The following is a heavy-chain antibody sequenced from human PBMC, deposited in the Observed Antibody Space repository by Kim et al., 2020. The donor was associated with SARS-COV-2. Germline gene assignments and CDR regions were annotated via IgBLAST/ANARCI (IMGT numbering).Heavy chain of an antibody. CDR2: ISYDGSNK. Sequence: GGSLRLSCAASGFTFSSYGMHWVRQAPGKGLELVAVISYDGSNKYYADSVNGRFTISRDNSKNTLYLQMNSLRAEDTAVYYCAKSHAPYSSSWYIDYWGQGTLVTVSS. CDR3: AKSHAPYSSSWYIDY. CDR1: GFTFSSYG. V-gene: IGHV3-30*18. J-gene: IGHJ4*02. D-gene: IGHD6-13*01.